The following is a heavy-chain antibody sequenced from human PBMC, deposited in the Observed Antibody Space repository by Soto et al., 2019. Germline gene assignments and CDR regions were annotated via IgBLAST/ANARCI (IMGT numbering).Heavy chain of an antibody. CDR1: GGSISTGGHF. V-gene: IGHV4-31*02. J-gene: IGHJ3*02. CDR2: MYYSGNT. Sequence: QVQLQEWGPGLGKPSETLSLKFSVAGGSISTGGHFWSWLRQHPGKGLEWFVDMYYSGNTYYNPSRTSRVTLGIEASKIQSSLKLPSVTAADTAVYYSAQAIVFTGSDGFEIWCQG. CDR3: AQAIVFTGSDGFEI. D-gene: IGHD1-1*01.